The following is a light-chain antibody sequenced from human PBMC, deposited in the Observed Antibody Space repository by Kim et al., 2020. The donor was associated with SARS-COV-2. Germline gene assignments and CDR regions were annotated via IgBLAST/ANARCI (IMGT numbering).Light chain of an antibody. J-gene: IGKJ2*01. CDR3: QQCYSPPYT. CDR2: AAS. V-gene: IGKV1-39*01. Sequence: DIQMTQSPSSLSASVGDKVTVTCRASQSISTYLNWFQQKPGKAPKLLMYAASTLQSGVPRRFTGGGSGTDFTLTINSLQPEDFAIYFCQQCYSPPYTFGQGTKLEI. CDR1: QSISTY.